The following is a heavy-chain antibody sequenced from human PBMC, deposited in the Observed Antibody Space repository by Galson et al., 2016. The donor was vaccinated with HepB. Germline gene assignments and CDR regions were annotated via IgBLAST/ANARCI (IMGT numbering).Heavy chain of an antibody. CDR2: IRSKDYDNAT. CDR1: GFTLSNSV. CDR3: TSLEVVDTDDAYDL. D-gene: IGHD3-22*01. J-gene: IGHJ3*01. V-gene: IGHV3-73*01. Sequence: SLRLSCAASGFTLSNSVMHWVRQASGKGLQWVGRIRSKDYDNATTYAASVQGRFTISGDDSKNTAYLQMNSLKIEDTAMYFCTSLEVVDTDDAYDLWGPGTMGIVSS.